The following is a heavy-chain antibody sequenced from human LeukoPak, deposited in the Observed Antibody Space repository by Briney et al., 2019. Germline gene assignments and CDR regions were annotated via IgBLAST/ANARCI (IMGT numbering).Heavy chain of an antibody. CDR1: GFNFSNYA. CDR3: AKGSGNTIFGVVPPDY. J-gene: IGHJ4*02. D-gene: IGHD3-3*01. CDR2: ISGSGGGT. V-gene: IGHV3-23*01. Sequence: GGSLRLSCAASGFNFSNYAMTWVRQAPGKGLEWASGISGSGGGTYYADSVKGRFAISRDNSKNTLYLQMNNLRAEDTAVYYCAKGSGNTIFGVVPPDYWGQGTLVTVSS.